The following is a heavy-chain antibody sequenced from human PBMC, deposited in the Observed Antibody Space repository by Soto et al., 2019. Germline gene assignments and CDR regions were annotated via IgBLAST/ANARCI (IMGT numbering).Heavy chain of an antibody. CDR3: AATPGGYDILTGYYIGLDP. CDR1: GFTFTSSA. D-gene: IGHD3-9*01. Sequence: QMQLVQSGPEVKKPGTSVKVSCKASGFTFTSSAMQWVRQARGQRLEWIGWIVVGSGNTNYAQKFQERVTITREMSTSTAYMELSSLRSEDTAVYYCAATPGGYDILTGYYIGLDPWGQGTLVTVSS. V-gene: IGHV1-58*02. CDR2: IVVGSGNT. J-gene: IGHJ5*02.